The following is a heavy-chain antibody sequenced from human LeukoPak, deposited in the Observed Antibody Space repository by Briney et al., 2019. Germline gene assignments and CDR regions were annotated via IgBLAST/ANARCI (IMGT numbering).Heavy chain of an antibody. D-gene: IGHD3-16*02. CDR3: ARHEYYDYVWGSYRYTSPFDY. V-gene: IGHV4-39*01. CDR1: GGSISSSSYY. Sequence: SETLSLTCTVSGGSISSSSYYWGWIRQPPGKGLEWIGSIYYSGSTYYNPSLKSRVTISVDTSKNQISLKLSSVTAADTAVYYCARHEYYDYVWGSYRYTSPFDYWGQGTLVTVSS. CDR2: IYYSGST. J-gene: IGHJ4*02.